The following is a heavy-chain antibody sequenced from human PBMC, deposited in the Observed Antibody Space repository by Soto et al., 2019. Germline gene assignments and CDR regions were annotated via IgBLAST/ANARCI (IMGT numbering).Heavy chain of an antibody. J-gene: IGHJ6*02. D-gene: IGHD2-15*01. CDR3: ARENRYCSGGSCYSPRYYYGMDV. CDR2: ISAYNGNT. V-gene: IGHV1-18*01. CDR1: GYTFTSYG. Sequence: ASVKVSCKASGYTFTSYGISWVRQAPGQGLEWMGWISAYNGNTNYAQKLQGRVTMTTDTSTSTAYMELRSLRSDDTAVYYCARENRYCSGGSCYSPRYYYGMDVWGQGTTVTVSS.